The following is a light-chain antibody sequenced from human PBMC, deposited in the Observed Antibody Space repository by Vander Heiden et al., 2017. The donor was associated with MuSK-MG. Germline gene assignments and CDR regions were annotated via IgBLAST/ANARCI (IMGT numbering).Light chain of an antibody. Sequence: QPALTQPASVSGSPGQSFTISCTGTSSDIGSYNYGSWYQQYPGKAPKLLTYDVSDRPSGVSTRFSGSKSGNTASLTISGLQTEDEADYYCSSFTSLTTVVFGGGTKLTVL. V-gene: IGLV2-14*03. J-gene: IGLJ2*01. CDR3: SSFTSLTTVV. CDR2: DVS. CDR1: SSDIGSYNY.